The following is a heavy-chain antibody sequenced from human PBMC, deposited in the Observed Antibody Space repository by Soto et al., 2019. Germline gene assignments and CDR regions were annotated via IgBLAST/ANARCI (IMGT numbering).Heavy chain of an antibody. Sequence: QVQLQESGPGLVKPSETLSLTCTVSGGSVSSGSYYWSWIRQPPGKGLEWIGYIYYSGSTNYNPSLKSRVTISVDTSKNQFSLKLSSVTAADPAVYYCAREAMEYFDYWGQGTLVTVSS. J-gene: IGHJ4*02. CDR1: GGSVSSGSYY. V-gene: IGHV4-61*01. CDR3: AREAMEYFDY. D-gene: IGHD1-1*01. CDR2: IYYSGST.